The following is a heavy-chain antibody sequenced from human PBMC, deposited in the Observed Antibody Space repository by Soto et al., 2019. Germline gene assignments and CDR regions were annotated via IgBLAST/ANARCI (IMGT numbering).Heavy chain of an antibody. J-gene: IGHJ4*02. CDR1: SGSISSVGYY. CDR2: VYYSGST. CDR3: ARVVGGYFDY. Sequence: QVQLQESGPGLVKPSQTLSLTCTVSSGSISSVGYYWNWIRQHPGKGLEGIGYVYYSGSTYFNPSLKSRVTITVDTSKNQFSLKLSSVTAADTAVYYCARVVGGYFDYWGQGTLVTVSS. D-gene: IGHD3-10*01. V-gene: IGHV4-31*03.